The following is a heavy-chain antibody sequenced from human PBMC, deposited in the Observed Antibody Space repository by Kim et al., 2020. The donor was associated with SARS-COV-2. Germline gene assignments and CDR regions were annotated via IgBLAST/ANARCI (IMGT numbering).Heavy chain of an antibody. Sequence: GGSLRLSCAASGFTFSSYGMHWVRQAPGKGLEWVAVISYDGSNKYYADSVKGRFTISRDNSKNTLYLQMNSLRAEDTAVYYCLSGSTGVDVWGQGTTVTVSS. CDR2: ISYDGSNK. CDR3: LSGSTGVDV. CDR1: GFTFSSYG. V-gene: IGHV3-30*03. J-gene: IGHJ6*02. D-gene: IGHD1-26*01.